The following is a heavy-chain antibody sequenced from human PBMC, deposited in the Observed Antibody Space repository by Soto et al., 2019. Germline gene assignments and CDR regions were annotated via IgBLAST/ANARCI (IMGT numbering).Heavy chain of an antibody. D-gene: IGHD5-18*01. Sequence: PSETLSLTCTVSGGSLSCYYWSWIRQPPGKGLEWIGYIYYSGSPNYNPSLKSRVTISVDTSQNQFSLKLSFVTAGDTAVYYFAGGQLWLLYWGQGTLVTVSS. J-gene: IGHJ4*02. CDR3: AGGQLWLLY. CDR1: GGSLSCYY. V-gene: IGHV4-59*01. CDR2: IYYSGSP.